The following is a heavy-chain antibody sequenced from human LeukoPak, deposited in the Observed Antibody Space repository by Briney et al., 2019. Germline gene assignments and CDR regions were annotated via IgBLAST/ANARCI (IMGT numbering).Heavy chain of an antibody. V-gene: IGHV4-38-2*02. CDR2: IYYSGIT. J-gene: IGHJ6*03. Sequence: SETLSLTCTVSGYSISSGYYWGWIRQPPGKGLEWIGSIYYSGITYYNPSLKSRVTISVDTSKNQFSLKLSSLTAADTAVYYCARRVGRWFGERAYYYNYMDVWGKGTTVTISS. CDR1: GYSISSGYY. D-gene: IGHD3-10*01. CDR3: ARRVGRWFGERAYYYNYMDV.